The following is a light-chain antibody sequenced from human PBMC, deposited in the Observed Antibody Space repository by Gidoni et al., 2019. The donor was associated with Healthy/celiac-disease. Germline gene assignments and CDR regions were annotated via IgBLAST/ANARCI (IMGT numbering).Light chain of an antibody. Sequence: EIVLTQSPGTLSLSPGERASQSVSSSYLAWYQQKPGQAPRLLIYGASSRATGIPDRFSGSGSGTDFTLTISRLEPEDFAVYYCQQYGSSLPWTFXXXTKVEIK. CDR3: QQYGSSLPWT. J-gene: IGKJ1*01. CDR1: QSVSSSY. V-gene: IGKV3-20*01. CDR2: GAS.